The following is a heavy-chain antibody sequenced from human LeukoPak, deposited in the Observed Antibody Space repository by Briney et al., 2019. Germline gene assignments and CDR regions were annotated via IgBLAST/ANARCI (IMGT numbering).Heavy chain of an antibody. CDR2: IKSKTDGGTT. CDR1: GFTFNNAW. Sequence: GGSFTLSCAASGFTFNNAWMSWVRQAPGKGLEWVGRIKSKTDGGTTDYAAPVKGRFTISRDDSKNTLYLQMNSLKIEDTALYYCATGSVDTVMAYFDIWGQGTMVTVSS. J-gene: IGHJ4*02. CDR3: ATGSVDTVMAYFDI. V-gene: IGHV3-15*01. D-gene: IGHD5-18*01.